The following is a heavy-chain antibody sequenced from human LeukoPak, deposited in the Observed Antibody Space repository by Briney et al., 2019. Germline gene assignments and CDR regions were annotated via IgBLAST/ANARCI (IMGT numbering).Heavy chain of an antibody. Sequence: GGSPRLSCAASGFTFSSYSMNWVRQAPGKGLEWVSSISSSSSYIYYADSVKGRFTISRDNAKNSLYPQTNSLRAEDTAVYYCARDMVDIVVVPLYGMDVWGQGTTVTVSS. CDR3: ARDMVDIVVVPLYGMDV. V-gene: IGHV3-21*01. D-gene: IGHD2-2*01. J-gene: IGHJ6*02. CDR1: GFTFSSYS. CDR2: ISSSSSYI.